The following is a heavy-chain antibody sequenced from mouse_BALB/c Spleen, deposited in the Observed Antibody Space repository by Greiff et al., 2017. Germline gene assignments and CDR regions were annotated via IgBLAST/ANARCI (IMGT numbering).Heavy chain of an antibody. D-gene: IGHD2-4*01. Sequence: DVQLVESGGGLVQPKGSLKLSCAASGFTFNTYAMNWVRQAPGKGLEWVARIRSKSNNYATYYADSVKDRFTISRDDSQSMLYLQMNNLKTEDTAMYYCVSPSTMITAWFAYWGQGTLVTVSA. CDR2: IRSKSNNYAT. CDR1: GFTFNTYA. CDR3: VSPSTMITAWFAY. J-gene: IGHJ3*01. V-gene: IGHV10-1*02.